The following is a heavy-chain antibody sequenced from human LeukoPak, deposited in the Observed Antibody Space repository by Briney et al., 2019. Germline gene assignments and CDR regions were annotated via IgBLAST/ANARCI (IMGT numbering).Heavy chain of an antibody. Sequence: LRLSXXASXXTXSSYSMNWVRQAPGKGLEWVSSISSSSSYIYYADSVKGRFIISRDNAKNSLYLQMNSLRAEDTAVYYCARLGAHGDYVDLLDYWGQGTLVTVSS. J-gene: IGHJ4*02. CDR1: XXTXSSYS. D-gene: IGHD4-17*01. V-gene: IGHV3-21*01. CDR2: ISSSSSYI. CDR3: ARLGAHGDYVDLLDY.